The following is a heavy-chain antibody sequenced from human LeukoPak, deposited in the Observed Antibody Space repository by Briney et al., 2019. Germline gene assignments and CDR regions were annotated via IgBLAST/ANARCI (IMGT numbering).Heavy chain of an antibody. CDR1: GYTFTSYG. Sequence: ASVKVSCKASGYTFTSYGISWVRQAPGQGLEWMGWISAYNGNTNYAQKLQGRVTMTTDTSTSTAYMELRSLRSDDTAVYYCARGVDTATYYYYGMDVWGQGTTVTASS. CDR3: ARGVDTATYYYYGMDV. CDR2: ISAYNGNT. J-gene: IGHJ6*02. V-gene: IGHV1-18*01. D-gene: IGHD5-18*01.